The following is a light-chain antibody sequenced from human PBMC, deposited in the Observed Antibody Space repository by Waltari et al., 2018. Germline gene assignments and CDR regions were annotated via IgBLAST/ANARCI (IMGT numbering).Light chain of an antibody. J-gene: IGKJ1*01. V-gene: IGKV4-1*01. CDR1: QSVLYTSNNKNY. CDR2: GAS. Sequence: DIVMTQSPDSLAVSLGERATINCKSSQSVLYTSNNKNYLAWYQQKPGQPPKLLFYGASTRESGVPDRFSGSGSGTDFTLTISGLQAEDVAVYYCQQYYSPPWTFGQGTQVEIK. CDR3: QQYYSPPWT.